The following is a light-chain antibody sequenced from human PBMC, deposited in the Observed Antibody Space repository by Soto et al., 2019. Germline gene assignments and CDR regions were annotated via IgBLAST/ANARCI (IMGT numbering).Light chain of an antibody. V-gene: IGLV6-57*01. CDR3: QSFDSSNQV. CDR1: SGSIASNY. CDR2: EDN. J-gene: IGLJ3*02. Sequence: NFMLTQPHSVSESPGKTVTISCTRSSGSIASNYVQWYQQRPRSSPPTVIFEDNQRPSGGPDRFSGSIDSSSNSASLTISGLKTEDDADYYCQSFDSSNQVFGGGTKLTVL.